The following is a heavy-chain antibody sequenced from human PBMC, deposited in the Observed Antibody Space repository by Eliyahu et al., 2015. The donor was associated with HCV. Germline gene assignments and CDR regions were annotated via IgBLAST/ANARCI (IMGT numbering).Heavy chain of an antibody. Sequence: EVQLVESGGGLVQPGGSLRLSCASSGFTFSSYWMAWVRQAPGKGLEWVANIQEDGSEKYYVDSVKGRFTISRDNAQNSLYLQMNSLRAEDTAVYYCARDGYNWNYFAFDLWGPGTTVTVSA. CDR3: ARDGYNWNYFAFDL. V-gene: IGHV3-7*01. J-gene: IGHJ3*01. CDR2: IQEDGSEK. D-gene: IGHD1-7*01. CDR1: GFTFSSYW.